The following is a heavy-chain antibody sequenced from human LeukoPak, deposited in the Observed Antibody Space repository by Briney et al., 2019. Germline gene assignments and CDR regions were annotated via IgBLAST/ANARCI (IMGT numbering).Heavy chain of an antibody. CDR3: ARHHSRGPFDY. CDR1: GFTFSSYG. J-gene: IGHJ4*02. Sequence: GGSLRLSCAASGFTFSSYGMHWVRQAPGKGLEWVAVISYDGSNKYYADSVKGRFTISRDNSKNTLYLQMNSLRAEDTAVYYCARHHSRGPFDYWGQGTLVTVSS. CDR2: ISYDGSNK. V-gene: IGHV3-30*03. D-gene: IGHD6-19*01.